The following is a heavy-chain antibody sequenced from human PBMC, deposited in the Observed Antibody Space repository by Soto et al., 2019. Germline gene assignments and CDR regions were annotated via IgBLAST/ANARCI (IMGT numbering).Heavy chain of an antibody. Sequence: PGGSLRLSCAASGFTFSSYGMHWVRQAPGKGLEWVAVISYDGSNKYYADSVKGRFTIPRDNSKNTLYLQMNSLRAEDTAVYYCAKGFIFGVVISNWFDPWGQGTLVTVSS. CDR3: AKGFIFGVVISNWFDP. J-gene: IGHJ5*02. CDR1: GFTFSSYG. D-gene: IGHD3-3*02. CDR2: ISYDGSNK. V-gene: IGHV3-30*18.